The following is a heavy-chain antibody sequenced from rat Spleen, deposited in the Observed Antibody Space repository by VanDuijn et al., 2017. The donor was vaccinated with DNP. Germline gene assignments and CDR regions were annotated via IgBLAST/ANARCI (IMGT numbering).Heavy chain of an antibody. CDR3: AARAPGDYFYGGYFDY. J-gene: IGHJ2*01. V-gene: IGHV5-20*01. CDR1: GITFRDYY. D-gene: IGHD1-6*01. CDR2: LSFDGTTS. Sequence: EVQLVESGGGLVQPGRSLKLSCAASGITFRDYYMAWVRQAPTRGLEWVASLSFDGTTSYYRDSVKGRFTIARDNAKSSLYLQMDSLRSEDTATYYCAARAPGDYFYGGYFDYWGQGVMVTVSS.